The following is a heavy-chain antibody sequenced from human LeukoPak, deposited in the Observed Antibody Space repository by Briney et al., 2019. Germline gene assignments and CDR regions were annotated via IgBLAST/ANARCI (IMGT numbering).Heavy chain of an antibody. Sequence: GGSLRLSCAASGFTFNAFNMNCVRQAPGKGLEGFSAITSGVDYIYYADSGKGRFTTSSDNARNSLSLQLNRLRVEDTAIYYCARGHYDVLAASYKWTPDYWGQGTLVTVSS. J-gene: IGHJ4*02. CDR3: ARGHYDVLAASYKWTPDY. CDR2: ITSGVDYI. CDR1: GFTFNAFN. D-gene: IGHD3-9*01. V-gene: IGHV3-21*01.